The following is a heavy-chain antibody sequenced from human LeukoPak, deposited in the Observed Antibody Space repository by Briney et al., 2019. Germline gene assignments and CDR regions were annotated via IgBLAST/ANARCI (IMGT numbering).Heavy chain of an antibody. V-gene: IGHV3-23*01. Sequence: GGSLRLSCAASGFTFSSYAMSWVRQAPGKGLEWVSAISCSGGSTYYADSVKGRFTISRDNSKNTLYLQMNRLRAEDTAVYYCAKVVRRAGSSGWPEFDYWGQGTLVTVSS. CDR2: ISCSGGST. CDR1: GFTFSSYA. D-gene: IGHD6-19*01. CDR3: AKVVRRAGSSGWPEFDY. J-gene: IGHJ4*02.